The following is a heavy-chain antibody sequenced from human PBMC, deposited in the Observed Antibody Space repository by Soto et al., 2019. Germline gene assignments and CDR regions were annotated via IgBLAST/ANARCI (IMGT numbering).Heavy chain of an antibody. V-gene: IGHV3-11*06. D-gene: IGHD6-19*01. J-gene: IGHJ5*02. CDR3: ARVISSGWYRWFDP. CDR1: GFTSSDYY. CDR2: ISSSSSYT. Sequence: GGSLRLSCAASGFTSSDYYVSWIRQAPGKGLEWVSYISSSSSYTNYADSVKGRFTISRDNAKNSLYLQMNSLRAEDTAVYYCARVISSGWYRWFDPWGQGTLVTVSS.